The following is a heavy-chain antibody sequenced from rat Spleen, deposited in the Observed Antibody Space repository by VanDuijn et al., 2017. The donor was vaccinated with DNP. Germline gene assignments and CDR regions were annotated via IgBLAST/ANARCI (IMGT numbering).Heavy chain of an antibody. CDR3: ARHGEVHLRYAMDA. CDR2: ISPSGDRI. V-gene: IGHV5-25*01. D-gene: IGHD1-5*01. Sequence: EVQLVESGGGLVQPGRSLKLSCAASGFTFSYYDMAWVRQAPTKGLEWVASISPSGDRINYRDSVKGRFTVSRDNAKSSLYLQMDSLRSEDTATYYCARHGEVHLRYAMDAWGQGTSVTVSS. J-gene: IGHJ4*01. CDR1: GFTFSYYD.